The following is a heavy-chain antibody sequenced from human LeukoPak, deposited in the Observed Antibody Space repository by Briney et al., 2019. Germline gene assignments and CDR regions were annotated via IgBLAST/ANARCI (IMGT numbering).Heavy chain of an antibody. V-gene: IGHV3-7*01. CDR1: GFTFRNTW. CDR2: IKEDGSDK. D-gene: IGHD7-27*01. Sequence: GGSQRLSCAASGFTFRNTWMSWVRQAAGKGLQWVANIKEDGSDKYYVDSVKGRFTVSRDNANNLLHLQMNSLGAEDTAVYFCASGGKLGAYDIWGQGTMVTVSP. CDR3: ASGGKLGAYDI. J-gene: IGHJ3*02.